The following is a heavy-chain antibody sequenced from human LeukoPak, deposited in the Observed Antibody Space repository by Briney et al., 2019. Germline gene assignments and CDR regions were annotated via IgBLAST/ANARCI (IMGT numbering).Heavy chain of an antibody. D-gene: IGHD2-2*01. CDR3: ARDQGSTSRGIDY. CDR2: IYSDGNTT. CDR1: GFTFSNYW. Sequence: GGSLRLSCAGSGFTFSNYWMHWVRQAPGKGLVWVSRIYSDGNTTNYADSVKGRFTISRDNAKNTLYLQMNSLRAEDAAVYYCARDQGSTSRGIDYWGQGTLVTVSS. J-gene: IGHJ4*02. V-gene: IGHV3-74*01.